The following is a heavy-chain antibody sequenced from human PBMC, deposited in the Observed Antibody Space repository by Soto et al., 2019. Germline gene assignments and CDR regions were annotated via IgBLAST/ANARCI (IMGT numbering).Heavy chain of an antibody. V-gene: IGHV5-51*01. CDR1: GYSFASYW. D-gene: IGHD1-26*01. CDR2: VYPGDSRT. J-gene: IGHJ6*02. Sequence: PGESLKISCQGSGYSFASYWIGWVRQMPGKGLEWMGIVYPGDSRTRYSPSFQGQVTISADKSISTAYLQWSSLKASDSAMYYCARNLLPCTSSTCYGVDVWGQGTTVTV. CDR3: ARNLLPCTSSTCYGVDV.